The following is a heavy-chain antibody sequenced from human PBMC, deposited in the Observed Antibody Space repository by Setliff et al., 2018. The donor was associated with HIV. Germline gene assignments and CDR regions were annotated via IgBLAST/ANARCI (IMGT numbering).Heavy chain of an antibody. V-gene: IGHV4-59*01. J-gene: IGHJ6*03. CDR1: RGSISSYY. Sequence: SETLSLTCTVSRGSISSYYWIWIRQPPGKGLEWIGHIFYSGSTNHNPSLKSRVTISVDTSKNQFSLKLSSVTAADTAVYYCARGKWLVQNFYSYYMDVWGKGTTGTV. CDR2: IFYSGST. D-gene: IGHD6-19*01. CDR3: ARGKWLVQNFYSYYMDV.